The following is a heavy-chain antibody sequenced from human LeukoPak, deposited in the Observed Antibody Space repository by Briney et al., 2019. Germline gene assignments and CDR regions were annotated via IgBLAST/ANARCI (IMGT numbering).Heavy chain of an antibody. D-gene: IGHD2-15*01. CDR1: GFTFSSYS. CDR3: ARVIELLLPVSYYMDV. Sequence: GGSLRLSCAASGFTFSSYSMSWVRQAPGKGLEWVADIKEDGSEKSYVDSVKGRFTISRDNAKNSLYLQMNTLRAEDTAVYYCARVIELLLPVSYYMDVWGKGTTVTISS. J-gene: IGHJ6*03. V-gene: IGHV3-7*03. CDR2: IKEDGSEK.